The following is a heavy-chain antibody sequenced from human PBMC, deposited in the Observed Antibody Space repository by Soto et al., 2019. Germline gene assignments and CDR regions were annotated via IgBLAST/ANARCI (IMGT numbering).Heavy chain of an antibody. CDR3: AREDSSGWYNWFDL. CDR1: GYTFTSYG. J-gene: IGHJ5*02. V-gene: IGHV1-18*01. Sequence: ASVKVSCKASGYTFTSYGISWVRQAPGQGLEWMGWISAYNGNTNYAQKLQGRVTMTTDTSTSTAYMERRSLRSDDTAVYYGAREDSSGWYNWFDLWGQGTLVTVSS. CDR2: ISAYNGNT. D-gene: IGHD6-19*01.